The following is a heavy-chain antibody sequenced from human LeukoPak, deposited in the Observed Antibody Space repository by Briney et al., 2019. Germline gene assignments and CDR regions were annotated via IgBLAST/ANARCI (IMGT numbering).Heavy chain of an antibody. D-gene: IGHD3-16*01. CDR1: GITFSASN. CDR2: IVVGSGNT. CDR3: AALTPNYDYAWAFDI. J-gene: IGHJ3*02. Sequence: GTSLKVSCEASGITFSASNIQWVRQARGQRLEWIGWIVVGSGNTHYAQIFQERVTITRDMSTRTAYMELSSLTSEDTAVYYCAALTPNYDYAWAFDIWGQGTMVTVSS. V-gene: IGHV1-58*02.